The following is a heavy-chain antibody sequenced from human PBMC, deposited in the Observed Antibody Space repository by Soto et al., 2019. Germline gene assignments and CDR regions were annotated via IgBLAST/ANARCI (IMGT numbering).Heavy chain of an antibody. CDR2: ISAFSDSI. J-gene: IGHJ4*02. CDR1: GFIFSSYS. CDR3: AKKRRSGGDNWYFDS. D-gene: IGHD2-21*02. Sequence: EVQLLESGGGLVQPGGSLRLSCAASGFIFSSYSMYWVRQAPGKGPEGVAGISAFSDSILYADSVEGRFTISRDNSKNTLYLQLNSLRADDTAVYFCAKKRRSGGDNWYFDSWGQGTLVTASS. V-gene: IGHV3-23*01.